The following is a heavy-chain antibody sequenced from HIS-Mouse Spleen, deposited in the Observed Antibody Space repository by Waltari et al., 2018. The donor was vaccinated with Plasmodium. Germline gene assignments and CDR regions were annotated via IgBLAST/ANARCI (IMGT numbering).Heavy chain of an antibody. D-gene: IGHD6-13*01. CDR3: ARTIAAAGTGDAFDM. CDR2: SNSDGGST. J-gene: IGHJ3*02. CDR1: GFTFSSYW. Sequence: EVQLVESGGGLVQPGGSLRLSCAASGFTFSSYWMHWVRQAPGKGLVWVSRSNSDGGSTRYADSVKGRFTISRDNAKNTLYLQMNSLRAEDTAVYYCARTIAAAGTGDAFDMWGQGTMVTVSS. V-gene: IGHV3-74*01.